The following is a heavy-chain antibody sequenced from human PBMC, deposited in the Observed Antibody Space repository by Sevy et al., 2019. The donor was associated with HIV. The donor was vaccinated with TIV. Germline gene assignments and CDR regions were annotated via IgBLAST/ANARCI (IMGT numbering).Heavy chain of an antibody. D-gene: IGHD2-8*02. CDR1: GFTFSSYS. CDR2: ISYDGTTQ. Sequence: GGSLRLSCAASGFTFSSYSMHWVRQAPGKGLEWVAVISYDGTTQYYGDSVKGRFTISRDNSKNTLYLQMNSLRLEDTAVFYCAKDRCTGGGGEYYYYALDVWGQGTTVTVSS. CDR3: AKDRCTGGGGEYYYYALDV. J-gene: IGHJ6*02. V-gene: IGHV3-30*18.